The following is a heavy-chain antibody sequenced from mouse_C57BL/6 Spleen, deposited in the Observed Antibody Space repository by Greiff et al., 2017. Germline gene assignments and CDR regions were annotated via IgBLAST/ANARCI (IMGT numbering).Heavy chain of an antibody. Sequence: EVQLQQSGPELVKPGASVKISCKASGYTFTDYYMNWVKQSHGKSLEWIGDINPNNGGTSYNQKFKGKATLTVDKSSSTAYMELRSLTSEDSADYSCARGGTIYYDYESGYWGQGTTLTVSS. CDR1: GYTFTDYY. V-gene: IGHV1-26*01. CDR3: ARGGTIYYDYESGY. D-gene: IGHD2-4*01. CDR2: INPNNGGT. J-gene: IGHJ2*01.